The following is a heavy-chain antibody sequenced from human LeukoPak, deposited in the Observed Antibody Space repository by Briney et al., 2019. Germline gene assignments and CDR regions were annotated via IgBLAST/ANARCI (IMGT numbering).Heavy chain of an antibody. Sequence: SQTLSLTCTVSGGSISSGGYYWSWIRQHPGKGLEWIGYIYYSGSTYYNPSLKSQVTISVDTSKNQFSLKLSSVTAADTAVYYCAKNDYNKNWFDPWGQGTLVTVSS. CDR1: GGSISSGGYY. CDR3: AKNDYNKNWFDP. CDR2: IYYSGST. V-gene: IGHV4-31*01. D-gene: IGHD4-11*01. J-gene: IGHJ5*02.